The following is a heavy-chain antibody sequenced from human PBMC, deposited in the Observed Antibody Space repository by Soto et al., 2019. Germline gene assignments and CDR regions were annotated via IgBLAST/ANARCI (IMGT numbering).Heavy chain of an antibody. D-gene: IGHD2-2*01. J-gene: IGHJ6*02. Sequence: QVPLVQSGTEVKKPGASVKVSCKASGYTFTNYGITWVRQAPGQGLAWMGWISADNGVTNYAQKLQGRVTMTTDTATSTGYMELRSLRSDDTAVYYCARAGYCSSTSCYLYYYYYYGMDVWGQGTTVTVSS. V-gene: IGHV1-18*01. CDR2: ISADNGVT. CDR3: ARAGYCSSTSCYLYYYYYYGMDV. CDR1: GYTFTNYG.